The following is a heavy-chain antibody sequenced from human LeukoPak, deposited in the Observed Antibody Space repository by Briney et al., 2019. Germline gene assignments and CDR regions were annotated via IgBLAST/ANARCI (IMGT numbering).Heavy chain of an antibody. CDR3: AREIAAAGTDYFDY. J-gene: IGHJ4*02. CDR2: IYYSGST. Sequence: SETLSLTCTVSGGSISSGGYYWSWIRQHPGKGLEWIGYIYYSGSTYYNPSLKSRVTISVDTSKNRFSLKLSSVTAADTAVYYCAREIAAAGTDYFDYWGQGTLVTVSS. CDR1: GGSISSGGYY. V-gene: IGHV4-31*03. D-gene: IGHD6-13*01.